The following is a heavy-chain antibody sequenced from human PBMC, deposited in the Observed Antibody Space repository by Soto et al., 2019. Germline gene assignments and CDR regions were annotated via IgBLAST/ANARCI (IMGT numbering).Heavy chain of an antibody. CDR3: ARIGRITMVRGVITDY. V-gene: IGHV4-34*01. J-gene: IGHJ4*02. CDR1: GGSFSGYY. D-gene: IGHD3-10*01. Sequence: PSETLSLTCAVYGGSFSGYYWSWIRQPPGKGLEWIGEINHSGSTNYNPSLKSRVTISVDTSKNQFSLELSSVTAADTAVYYCARIGRITMVRGVITDYWGQGTLVTVSS. CDR2: INHSGST.